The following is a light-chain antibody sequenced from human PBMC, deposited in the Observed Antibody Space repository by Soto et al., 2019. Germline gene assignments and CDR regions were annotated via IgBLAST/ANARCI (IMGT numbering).Light chain of an antibody. J-gene: IGKJ2*01. V-gene: IGKV3-15*01. CDR3: QQYNNWPPYT. CDR2: VAS. CDR1: QSVSSN. Sequence: EIVMTQSPATLSVSPGERATLSCRASQSVSSNLAWYQQKPGHAPRLLIYVASTRATAIPARFSGSGSGKEFTLTISSLQSEDFAVYYCQQYNNWPPYTFGQGTKLEIK.